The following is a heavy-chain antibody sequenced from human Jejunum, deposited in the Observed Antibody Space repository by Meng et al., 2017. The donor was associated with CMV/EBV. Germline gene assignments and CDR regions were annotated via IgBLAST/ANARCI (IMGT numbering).Heavy chain of an antibody. Sequence: VSSGSYNWNWIPQSPGKGLEWIAHVFYSGSSDYNPSLKSRVTISVDTSKNQFFLQLDSVTAADTAVYFCARGAVNMVRGVSYYFDYWGQGALVTVSS. CDR2: VFYSGSS. D-gene: IGHD3-10*01. CDR1: VSSGSYN. J-gene: IGHJ4*02. V-gene: IGHV4-61*01. CDR3: ARGAVNMVRGVSYYFDY.